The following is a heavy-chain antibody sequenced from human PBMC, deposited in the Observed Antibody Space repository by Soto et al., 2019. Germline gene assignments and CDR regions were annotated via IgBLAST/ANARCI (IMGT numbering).Heavy chain of an antibody. J-gene: IGHJ6*04. CDR1: GYSFTSYW. CDR3: ERQYGSGSYYNPTMISGIHV. D-gene: IGHD3-10*01. V-gene: IGHV5-10-1*01. CDR2: IDPSDSYA. Sequence: LGESLKISCKGSGYSFTSYWISWVRQMPWKGLEWMGRIDPSDSYANYSPSFQGHVTISADKSISTAYLQWSSLKASDTAMYYCERQYGSGSYYNPTMISGIHVWQNGINVTXS.